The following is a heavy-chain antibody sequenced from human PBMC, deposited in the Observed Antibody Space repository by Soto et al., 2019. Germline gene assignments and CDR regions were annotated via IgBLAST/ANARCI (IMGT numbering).Heavy chain of an antibody. V-gene: IGHV1-69*13. CDR2: IIPIFGTA. D-gene: IGHD3-22*01. CDR1: GGTFSSYA. CDR3: ARDLVYDSRTDYYYYGMDV. J-gene: IGHJ6*02. Sequence: SVKVSCKASGGTFSSYAISWVRQAPGQGLEWMGGIIPIFGTANYAQKFQGRVTITADESTSTAYMELSSLRSEDTAVYYCARDLVYDSRTDYYYYGMDVWGQGTTVTVSS.